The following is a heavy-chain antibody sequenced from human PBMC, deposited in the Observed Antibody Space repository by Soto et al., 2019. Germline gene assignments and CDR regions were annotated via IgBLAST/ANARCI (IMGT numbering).Heavy chain of an antibody. J-gene: IGHJ4*02. V-gene: IGHV3-21*01. CDR3: ARDMGSCSWYFDF. CDR1: GFTFSSYS. D-gene: IGHD6-13*01. CDR2: ISSSSSYI. Sequence: GGSLRLSCAASGFTFSSYSMNWVRQAPGKGLEWVSSISSSSSYIYYADSVKGRFTISRDNAKNSLYLQMNSLRAEDKAVYYCARDMGSCSWYFDFWGLGTLVTVSS.